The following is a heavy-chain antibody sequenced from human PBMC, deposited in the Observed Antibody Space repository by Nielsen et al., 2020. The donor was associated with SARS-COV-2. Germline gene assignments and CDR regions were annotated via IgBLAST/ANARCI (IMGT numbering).Heavy chain of an antibody. Sequence: GESLKISCAASGFTFSDHYMDWVRQAPGKGLEWVGRTRNKANSYTTEYAASMEGRFTISRDDSKNSLYLQMNSLKTEDTAVYYCAREAVVVTNWYFDLWGRGTLVTVSS. CDR1: GFTFSDHY. J-gene: IGHJ2*01. CDR2: TRNKANSYTT. V-gene: IGHV3-72*01. D-gene: IGHD3-22*01. CDR3: AREAVVVTNWYFDL.